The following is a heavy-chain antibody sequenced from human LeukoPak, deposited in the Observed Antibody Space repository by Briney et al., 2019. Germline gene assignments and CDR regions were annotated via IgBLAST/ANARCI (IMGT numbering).Heavy chain of an antibody. CDR1: GVSISSGAYY. D-gene: IGHD1-26*01. Sequence: SETLSLTCTVSGVSISSGAYYWSWIRPPAGKGLEWIGHTYSSGGTNYNPSVKSRVTIAVDTSKNQFSLRLSSVTAADTAVYYCARKGGSYYSADHDYWGQGTLVTVSS. CDR2: TYSSGGT. V-gene: IGHV4-61*09. CDR3: ARKGGSYYSADHDY. J-gene: IGHJ4*02.